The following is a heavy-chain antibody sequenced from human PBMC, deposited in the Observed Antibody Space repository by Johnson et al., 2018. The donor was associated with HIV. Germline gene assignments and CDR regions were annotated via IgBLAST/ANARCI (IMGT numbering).Heavy chain of an antibody. CDR2: INWHGGST. J-gene: IGHJ3*02. D-gene: IGHD2-21*02. V-gene: IGHV3-20*04. CDR1: GFTFDDYG. Sequence: EVQLVESGGGVVQTGRSLRLSCAASGFTFDDYGMSWVRQAPGKGLEWVSGINWHGGSTGYADSVKGRFTISRDNAKNSLYVQMNSLRAEYTALYYCARGGAYCGGDCYHAFDIWGQGTMVTVSS. CDR3: ARGGAYCGGDCYHAFDI.